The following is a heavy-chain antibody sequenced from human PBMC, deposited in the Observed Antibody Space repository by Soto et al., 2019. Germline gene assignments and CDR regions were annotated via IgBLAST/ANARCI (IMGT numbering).Heavy chain of an antibody. CDR1: GGSISSYY. D-gene: IGHD5-18*01. Sequence: SETLSLTCTVSGGSISSYYWSWIRQPPGKGLEWIGSIYYSGSTYYNPSLKSRVTISVDTSKNQFSLKLSSVTAADTAVYYCARGAYSYGYSYYYYGMDVWGQGTTVTVSS. CDR3: ARGAYSYGYSYYYYGMDV. V-gene: IGHV4-59*08. CDR2: IYYSGST. J-gene: IGHJ6*02.